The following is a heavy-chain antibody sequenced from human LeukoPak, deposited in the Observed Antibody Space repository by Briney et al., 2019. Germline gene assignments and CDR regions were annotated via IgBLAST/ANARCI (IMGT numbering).Heavy chain of an antibody. V-gene: IGHV1-24*01. CDR2: FDPEDGET. D-gene: IGHD4-23*01. CDR1: GYTLTELS. CDR3: ARGIGGNSHYYYMDV. J-gene: IGHJ6*03. Sequence: ASVKVSCKVSGYTLTELSMHWVRQAPGKGLEWMGGFDPEDGETIYAQKFQGRVTMTRDMSTSTVYMELSSPRSEDTAVYYCARGIGGNSHYYYMDVWGKGTTVTVSS.